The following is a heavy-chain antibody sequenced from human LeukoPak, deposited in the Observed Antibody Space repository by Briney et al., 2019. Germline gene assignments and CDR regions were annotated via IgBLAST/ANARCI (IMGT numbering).Heavy chain of an antibody. Sequence: PGRSLRLSCAASGFTFDDFAMHWLRQVPGKGLEWVAGISWNGGSIYYADSVKGRFTISRDNAKNSLYLQMNSLRAEDTALYHCARDLPRAEMIVVVNAFDIWGQGTMVTVSS. CDR2: ISWNGGSI. CDR1: GFTFDDFA. D-gene: IGHD3-22*01. CDR3: ARDLPRAEMIVVVNAFDI. V-gene: IGHV3-9*01. J-gene: IGHJ3*02.